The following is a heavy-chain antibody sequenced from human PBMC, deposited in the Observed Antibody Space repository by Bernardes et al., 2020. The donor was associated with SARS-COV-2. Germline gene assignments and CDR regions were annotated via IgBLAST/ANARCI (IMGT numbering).Heavy chain of an antibody. CDR2: IYYSGST. CDR1: GGSISSGGYY. Sequence: TLSLTCTVSGGSISSGGYYWSWIRQHPGKGLEWIGYIYYSGSTYYNPSLKSRVTISVDTSKNQFSLKLSSVTAADTAVYYCARADTMIVVVTAFDILGQGKMVTVSS. J-gene: IGHJ3*02. V-gene: IGHV4-31*03. D-gene: IGHD3-22*01. CDR3: ARADTMIVVVTAFDI.